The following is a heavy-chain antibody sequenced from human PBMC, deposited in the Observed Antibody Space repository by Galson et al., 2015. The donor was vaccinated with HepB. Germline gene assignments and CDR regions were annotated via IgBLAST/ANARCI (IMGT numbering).Heavy chain of an antibody. J-gene: IGHJ6*03. V-gene: IGHV1-69*10. CDR1: GGTFSNYA. CDR3: ARASDYDRSGYYRTGYLYYMDV. D-gene: IGHD3-22*01. CDR2: IIPIIGIP. Sequence: SVKVSCKASGGTFSNYAITWVRQAPGQGLEWVGGIIPIIGIPHYAQTIRGRITITADTSTSTAYMELSSLRSVDTAVYYCARASDYDRSGYYRTGYLYYMDVWGKGTTVTVSS.